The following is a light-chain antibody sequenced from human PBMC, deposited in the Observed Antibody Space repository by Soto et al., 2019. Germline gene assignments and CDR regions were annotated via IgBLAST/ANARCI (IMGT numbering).Light chain of an antibody. CDR1: SSDVGGYNY. Sequence: QSVLTQPASVSGSPGQSITISCTGTSSDVGGYNYITWYQQHPGKAPKFMIYDVSNRPSGVSSRFFGSKSGNTASLTISGLQAEDEADYYCNSYTTSNTRQIVFGTG. CDR3: NSYTTSNTRQIV. J-gene: IGLJ1*01. CDR2: DVS. V-gene: IGLV2-14*01.